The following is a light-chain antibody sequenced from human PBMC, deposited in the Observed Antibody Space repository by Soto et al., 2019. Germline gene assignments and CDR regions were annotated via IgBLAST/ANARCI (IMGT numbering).Light chain of an antibody. CDR2: DVS. Sequence: QSALTQPASVSGSPGQSITISCTGTSSDVGGYNYVSWYQQQPGKAPKLMIYDVSNRPSGVANRVSGSKSGNTASLTISGLQAEDEADYYCSSYTSSSTLDVVFGGGTKLTVL. CDR1: SSDVGGYNY. V-gene: IGLV2-14*01. CDR3: SSYTSSSTLDVV. J-gene: IGLJ2*01.